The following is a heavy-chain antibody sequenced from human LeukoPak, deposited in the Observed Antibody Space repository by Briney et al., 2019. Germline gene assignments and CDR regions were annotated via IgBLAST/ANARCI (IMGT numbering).Heavy chain of an antibody. Sequence: GGSLRLSCAASGFTFSNYWMHWVRHAPGRGLVWISRIIGDGSSINYADSVKGRFTISRDNAKNTLYLQMNSLRAEDTGIYYCARGHVPGSARHWDYWGQGTLATVSS. CDR3: ARGHVPGSARHWDY. CDR2: IIGDGSSI. CDR1: GFTFSNYW. J-gene: IGHJ4*02. D-gene: IGHD3-10*01. V-gene: IGHV3-74*01.